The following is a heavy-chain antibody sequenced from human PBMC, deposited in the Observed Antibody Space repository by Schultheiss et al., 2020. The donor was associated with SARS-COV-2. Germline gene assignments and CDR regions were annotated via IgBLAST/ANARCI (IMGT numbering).Heavy chain of an antibody. J-gene: IGHJ4*02. Sequence: SETLSLTCAVYGGSFSGYYWSWIRQPAGKGLEWIGRIYTSGSTNYNPSLKSRVTISVDTSKNQFSLKLSSVTAADTAVYYCARGQGSEDGDYWFDYWGQGTLVTVSS. CDR1: GGSFSGYY. CDR2: IYTSGST. V-gene: IGHV4-59*10. CDR3: ARGQGSEDGDYWFDY. D-gene: IGHD4-17*01.